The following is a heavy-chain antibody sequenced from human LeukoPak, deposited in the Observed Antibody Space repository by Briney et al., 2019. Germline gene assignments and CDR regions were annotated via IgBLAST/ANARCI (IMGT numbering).Heavy chain of an antibody. CDR2: MNPNSGNT. J-gene: IGHJ5*02. CDR1: GYTFTSYG. V-gene: IGHV1-8*01. CDR3: ARGHDIVVVGAATYWFDP. Sequence: ASVKVSCKASGYTFTSYGINWVRQATGQGLEWMGWMNPNSGNTGYAQKFQGRVTMTRNTSISTAYMELSSLRSEDTAVYYCARGHDIVVVGAATYWFDPWGQGTLVTVSS. D-gene: IGHD2-15*01.